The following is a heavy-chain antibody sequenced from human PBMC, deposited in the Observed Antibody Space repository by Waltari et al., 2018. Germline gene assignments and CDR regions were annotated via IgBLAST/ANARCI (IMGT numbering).Heavy chain of an antibody. CDR1: GYTLARLS. V-gene: IGHV1-24*01. Sequence: QVQVEQSGSEVKRPGASVRVSCTVPGYTLARLSIAWVRQVPAKGLEWMGRLDREDGETTYSQHFQGRITVTEDTSTNTAYMGLRTLVSDDTAVYFCHLTGRNIVLAGGTPSFYSYMDVWGRGTTVTVS. D-gene: IGHD6-13*01. CDR3: HLTGRNIVLAGGTPSFYSYMDV. CDR2: LDREDGET. J-gene: IGHJ6*03.